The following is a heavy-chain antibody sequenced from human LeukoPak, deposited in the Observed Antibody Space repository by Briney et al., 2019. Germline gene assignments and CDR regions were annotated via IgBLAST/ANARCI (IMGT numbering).Heavy chain of an antibody. V-gene: IGHV1-8*01. CDR1: GYTFTSYD. CDR3: ARLYSYGYLWYFDL. D-gene: IGHD5-18*01. Sequence: GASVKVSCKASGYTFTSYDINWVRQATGQGLEWMGWMNPNSGNTGYAQKFQGRVTMTRNTSISTAYMELSSLRSEDTAVYYCARLYSYGYLWYFDLWGRGTLVTVSS. CDR2: MNPNSGNT. J-gene: IGHJ2*01.